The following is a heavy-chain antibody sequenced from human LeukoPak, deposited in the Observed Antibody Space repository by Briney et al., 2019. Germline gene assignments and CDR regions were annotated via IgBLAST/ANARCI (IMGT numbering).Heavy chain of an antibody. V-gene: IGHV4-34*01. D-gene: IGHD3-22*01. Sequence: SETLSLTCAVYGGSFSGYYWSLIRQPPGKGLEWIGEINHSGSTNYNPSLKSRVTISVDTSKNQFSLKLSSVTAADTAVYYCASSGYWMGLNYWGQGTLVTVSS. CDR2: INHSGST. J-gene: IGHJ4*02. CDR3: ASSGYWMGLNY. CDR1: GGSFSGYY.